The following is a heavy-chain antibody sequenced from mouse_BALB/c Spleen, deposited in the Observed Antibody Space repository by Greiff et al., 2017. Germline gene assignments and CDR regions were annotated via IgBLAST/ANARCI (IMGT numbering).Heavy chain of an antibody. V-gene: IGHV1-4*01. D-gene: IGHD4-1*01. J-gene: IGHJ4*01. CDR3: ARLRSWDYAMDY. CDR2: INPSSGYT. Sequence: QVHVKQSGAELARPGASVKMSCKASGYTFTSYTMHWVKQRPGQGLEWIGYINPSSGYTNYNQKFKDKATLTADKSSSTAYMQLSSLTSEDSAVYYCARLRSWDYAMDYWGQGTSVTVSS. CDR1: GYTFTSYT.